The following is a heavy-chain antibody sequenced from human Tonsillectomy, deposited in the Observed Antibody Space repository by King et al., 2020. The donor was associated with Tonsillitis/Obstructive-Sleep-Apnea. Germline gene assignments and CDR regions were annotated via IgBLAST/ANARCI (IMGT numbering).Heavy chain of an antibody. J-gene: IGHJ5*02. CDR2: IYYSGST. Sequence: QLQESGPGLVKPSETLSLTCTVSGGSISSSSYYWGWIRQPPGKGLEWIGSIYYSGSTYYNPSLKSRVTISVETSKNQFSRKLSSVTAADTAGNYCVRHGMDSSSWEVGYNWFDPWGQGTLVTVSS. CDR1: GGSISSSSYY. V-gene: IGHV4-39*01. D-gene: IGHD6-13*01. CDR3: VRHGMDSSSWEVGYNWFDP.